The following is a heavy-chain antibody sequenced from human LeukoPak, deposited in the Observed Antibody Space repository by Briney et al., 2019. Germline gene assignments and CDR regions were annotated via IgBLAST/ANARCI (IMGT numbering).Heavy chain of an antibody. D-gene: IGHD6-13*01. CDR3: AGVETLGAGIAAADAFDI. J-gene: IGHJ3*02. V-gene: IGHV1-2*02. CDR1: GYTFTGYY. CDR2: INPNSGGT. Sequence: ASVKVSCKASGYTFTGYYMHWVRQAPGQGLEWMGWINPNSGGTNYAQKFQGRVTMTRDTSISTAYMELSRLRSDDTAVYYCAGVETLGAGIAAADAFDIWGQGTMVTVSS.